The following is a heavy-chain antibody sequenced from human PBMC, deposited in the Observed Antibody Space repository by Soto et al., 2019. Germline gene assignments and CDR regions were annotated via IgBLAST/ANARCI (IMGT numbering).Heavy chain of an antibody. V-gene: IGHV4-34*01. CDR3: ARVTGTYYGMDV. CDR1: GGSFSGYD. CDR2: INHSGST. J-gene: IGHJ6*02. D-gene: IGHD7-27*01. Sequence: PSETLSLTCAVYGGSFSGYDWSWIRQPPGKGLEWIGEINHSGSTNYNPSLKSRVTISVDTSKNQFSLKLSSVTAADTAVYYCARVTGTYYGMDVWGQGTTVTVSS.